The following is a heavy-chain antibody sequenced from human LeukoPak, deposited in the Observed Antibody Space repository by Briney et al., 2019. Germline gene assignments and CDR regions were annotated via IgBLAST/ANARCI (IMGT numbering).Heavy chain of an antibody. V-gene: IGHV4-4*08. CDR2: IYYSGST. CDR3: AGDVLAALGPFDY. J-gene: IGHJ4*02. Sequence: SETLSLTCTVSGCSISSYYWSWIRQPPGKGLEWIGYIYYSGSTNYNPSLMSRVTISVDTSKNQFSLKLSYVTTADTAVYYCAGDVLAALGPFDYRGQGTLVTVSS. CDR1: GCSISSYY. D-gene: IGHD6-13*01.